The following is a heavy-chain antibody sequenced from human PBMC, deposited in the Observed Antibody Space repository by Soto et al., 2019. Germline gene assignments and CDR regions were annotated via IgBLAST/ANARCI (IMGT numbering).Heavy chain of an antibody. CDR2: IIPIFGTA. J-gene: IGHJ5*02. CDR3: ARSKGGLNWFDP. V-gene: IGHV1-69*13. D-gene: IGHD3-16*01. Sequence: VKVSCKASGGTFSSYAISWVRQAPGQGLEWMGGIIPIFGTANYAQKFQGRVTITADESTSTAYMELSSLRSEDTAVYYCARSKGGLNWFDPWGQGTLVTVSS. CDR1: GGTFSSYA.